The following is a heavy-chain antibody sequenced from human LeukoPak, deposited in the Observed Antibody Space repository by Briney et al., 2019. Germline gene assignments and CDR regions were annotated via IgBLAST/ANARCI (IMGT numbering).Heavy chain of an antibody. D-gene: IGHD6-13*01. J-gene: IGHJ1*01. V-gene: IGHV4-59*01. Sequence: SETLSLTCTVSGGSISSYYWSWIRQPPGKGLEWIGYIYYSGSTNYNPSLKSRVTISVDTSKNQFSLKLSSVTAADTAVYYCARGRVAAAGTFGAEYFQHWGQGTLVTVSS. CDR1: GGSISSYY. CDR2: IYYSGST. CDR3: ARGRVAAAGTFGAEYFQH.